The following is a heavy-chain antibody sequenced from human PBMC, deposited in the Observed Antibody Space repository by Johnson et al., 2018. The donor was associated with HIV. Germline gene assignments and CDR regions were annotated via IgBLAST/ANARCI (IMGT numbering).Heavy chain of an antibody. CDR2: SGSGGST. D-gene: IGHD6-6*01. CDR3: ASTRLGAFDI. V-gene: IGHV3-66*01. Sequence: VQLVESGGGVVQPGRSLRLSCAVSGFTVSSNYMSWVRQAPGKGLEWVSAISGSGGSTFYADSVKGRFTISRDNSGNTLYLQMDSLRVEDTAVYYCASTRLGAFDIWGQGTMVTVSS. CDR1: GFTVSSNY. J-gene: IGHJ3*02.